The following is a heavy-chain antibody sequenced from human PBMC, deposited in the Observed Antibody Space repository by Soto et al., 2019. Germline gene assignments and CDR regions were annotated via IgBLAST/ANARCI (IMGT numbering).Heavy chain of an antibody. V-gene: IGHV1-69*13. CDR2: IIPIFGTA. Sequence: SVKVSCKASGGTFSSYAISWVRQAPGQGLEWMGGIIPIFGTANYAQKFQGRVTITADESTSTAYMELSSLRSEDTAVYYCARSYSNYYYYYGMDVWGQGTTVTVSS. CDR1: GGTFSSYA. CDR3: ARSYSNYYYYYGMDV. J-gene: IGHJ6*02. D-gene: IGHD4-4*01.